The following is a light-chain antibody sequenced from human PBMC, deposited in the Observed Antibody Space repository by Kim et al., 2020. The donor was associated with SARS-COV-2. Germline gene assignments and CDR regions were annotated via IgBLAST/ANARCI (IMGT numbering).Light chain of an antibody. CDR3: QVWDSSSDHWV. CDR2: YDS. Sequence: APGKTAGITCGGNNIGSKSVHWYQQKPGQAPVLVIYYDSDRTSGIPERFSGSNSGNTATLTISRVEAGDEADYYCQVWDSSSDHWVFGGGTQLTVL. V-gene: IGLV3-21*04. J-gene: IGLJ3*02. CDR1: NIGSKS.